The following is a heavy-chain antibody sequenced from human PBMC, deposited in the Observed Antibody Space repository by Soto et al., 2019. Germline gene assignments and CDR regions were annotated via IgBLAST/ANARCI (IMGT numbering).Heavy chain of an antibody. Sequence: PGGSLRLSCAASGFTFEDHGMTWVRQGPGKGLEWVAEINWSGSSTSYADSVKGRFTISRDNAKNSLYLQMNSLRAEDTALYFCARDGGVALDVDASHIWRQGTMVTVSS. V-gene: IGHV3-20*04. CDR2: INWSGSST. J-gene: IGHJ3*02. CDR3: ARDGGVALDVDASHI. CDR1: GFTFEDHG. D-gene: IGHD2-8*02.